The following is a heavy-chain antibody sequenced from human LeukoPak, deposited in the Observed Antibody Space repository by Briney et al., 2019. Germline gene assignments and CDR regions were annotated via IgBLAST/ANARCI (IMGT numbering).Heavy chain of an antibody. CDR3: ARSTYYNDSSGYYLDYFDY. CDR2: INPNSGGT. Sequence: ASVKVSCKASGYTSTGYYMHWVRQAPGQGLEWMGWINPNSGGTNYAQKFQGRVTMTRDTSISTAYMELSRLRSDDTAVYYCARSTYYNDSSGYYLDYFDYWGQGTLVTVSS. V-gene: IGHV1-2*02. CDR1: GYTSTGYY. J-gene: IGHJ4*02. D-gene: IGHD3-22*01.